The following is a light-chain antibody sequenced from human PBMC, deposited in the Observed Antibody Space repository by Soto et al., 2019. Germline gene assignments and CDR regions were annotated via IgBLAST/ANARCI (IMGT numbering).Light chain of an antibody. CDR1: QRVSSH. V-gene: IGKV3-15*01. Sequence: ETVMTQSPVTLSVSQGDTATLSCRASQRVSSHLAWYQQKPGQAPRLLIYAASTRATGIPARFSGSGSGTEFTLTISSLQSEDFAVYYCHQYNNWPPWTFGQGTKVDIK. CDR3: HQYNNWPPWT. CDR2: AAS. J-gene: IGKJ1*01.